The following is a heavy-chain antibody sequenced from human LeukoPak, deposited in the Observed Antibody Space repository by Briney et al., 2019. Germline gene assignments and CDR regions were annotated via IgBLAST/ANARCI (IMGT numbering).Heavy chain of an antibody. Sequence: GGSLRLSCEASKFTFNNYAMNWVRQAPGKGLEWVSTITGNGDNSYYADSMKGRFTISRDNSKKTVYLQMSDLRAEDTAIYYCANAYGDHFLYWYLDLWGRGTLVTVSS. V-gene: IGHV3-23*01. CDR3: ANAYGDHFLYWYLDL. CDR1: KFTFNNYA. CDR2: ITGNGDNS. J-gene: IGHJ2*01. D-gene: IGHD4-17*01.